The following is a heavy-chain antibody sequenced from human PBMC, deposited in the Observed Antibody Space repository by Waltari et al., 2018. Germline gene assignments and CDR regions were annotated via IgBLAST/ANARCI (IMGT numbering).Heavy chain of an antibody. CDR3: ATYIVASMAGAFDI. CDR1: GFTFSSYG. CDR2: IRYDGSNK. D-gene: IGHD5-12*01. V-gene: IGHV3-30*02. Sequence: QVQLVESGGGVVQPGGSLRLSCAASGFTFSSYGMHWVRQAPGKGLEWVAFIRYDGSNKYYADSVKGRFTISRDNSKNTLYLQMNSLRAEDTAVYYCATYIVASMAGAFDIWGQGTMVTVSS. J-gene: IGHJ3*02.